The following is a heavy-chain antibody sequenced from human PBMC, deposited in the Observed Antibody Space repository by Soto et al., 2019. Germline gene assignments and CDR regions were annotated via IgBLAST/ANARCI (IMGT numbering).Heavy chain of an antibody. Sequence: GAPAKVGSKACRDTLTISAMDVSRQAPGQRLEWMGWINAGNGNTKYSQKFQGRVTITRDTSASTAYMELSSLRFEDTAVYYCARADYYYLDYWGQGTLVTVSS. J-gene: IGHJ4*02. CDR1: RDTLTISA. CDR3: ARADYYYLDY. V-gene: IGHV1-3*01. D-gene: IGHD3-10*01. CDR2: INAGNGNT.